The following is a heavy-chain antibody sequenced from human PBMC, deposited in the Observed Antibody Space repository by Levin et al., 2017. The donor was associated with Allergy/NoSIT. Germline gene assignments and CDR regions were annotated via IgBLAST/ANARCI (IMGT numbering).Heavy chain of an antibody. CDR2: INAGNGNT. CDR1: GYTFTSYA. Sequence: GESLKISCKASGYTFTSYAMHWVRQAPGQRLEWMGWINAGNGNTKYSQKFQGRVTITRDTSASTAYMELSSLRSEDTAVYYCARVIRYSYGYYFDYWGQGTLVTVSS. CDR3: ARVIRYSYGYYFDY. D-gene: IGHD5-18*01. J-gene: IGHJ4*02. V-gene: IGHV1-3*01.